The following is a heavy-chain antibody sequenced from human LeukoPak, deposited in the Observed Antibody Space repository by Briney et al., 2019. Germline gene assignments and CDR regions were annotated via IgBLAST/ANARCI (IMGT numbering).Heavy chain of an antibody. J-gene: IGHJ4*02. Sequence: ASVKVSCKASGYTFTSYGISWVRQAPGQGLEWMGWINPNSGGTNYAQKFQGRVTMTRDTSVSTAYMELSRLRSDDTAVYYCARAVETITIFGVGTDYWGQGTLVTVSS. V-gene: IGHV1-2*02. CDR1: GYTFTSYG. CDR2: INPNSGGT. CDR3: ARAVETITIFGVGTDY. D-gene: IGHD3-3*01.